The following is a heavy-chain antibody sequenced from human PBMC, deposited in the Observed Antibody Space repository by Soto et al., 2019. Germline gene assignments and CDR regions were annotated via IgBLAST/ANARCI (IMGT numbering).Heavy chain of an antibody. CDR3: ARGSKAGIAVAGAGGRGNWFDP. CDR1: GYTFTSYA. J-gene: IGHJ5*02. D-gene: IGHD6-19*01. CDR2: VNAGNGNT. V-gene: IGHV1-3*01. Sequence: GGPVKVSCKASGYTFTSYAMHWGRQAPGQKLEWMGWVNAGNGNTKYSQKFQGRVTITRDTSASTAYMELSSLRSEDTAVYYCARGSKAGIAVAGAGGRGNWFDPWGQGTLVTVSS.